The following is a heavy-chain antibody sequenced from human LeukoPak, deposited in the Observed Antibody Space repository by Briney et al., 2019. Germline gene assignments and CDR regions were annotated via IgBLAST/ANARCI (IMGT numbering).Heavy chain of an antibody. D-gene: IGHD4-17*01. Sequence: SQTLSLTCAISGDSVSSNSAAWNWIRQSPSRGLEWLGRTYYRSKWYNDYAVSVKSRITINPDTSKNQFSLKLSSVTAADTAVYYCARQTLYGDLPDYWGQGTLVTVSS. V-gene: IGHV6-1*01. J-gene: IGHJ4*02. CDR1: GDSVSSNSAA. CDR3: ARQTLYGDLPDY. CDR2: TYYRSKWYN.